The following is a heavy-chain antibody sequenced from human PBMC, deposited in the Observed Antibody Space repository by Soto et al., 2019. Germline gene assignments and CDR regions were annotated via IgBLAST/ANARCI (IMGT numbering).Heavy chain of an antibody. J-gene: IGHJ4*02. CDR3: ARASTTVTTLDY. V-gene: IGHV4-30-2*01. CDR1: GGSISSGGYY. D-gene: IGHD4-17*01. CDR2: IYHSGST. Sequence: PSETLSLTCTVSGGSISSGGYYWSWIRQHPGKCLDWIGYIYHSGSTYYNPSLKSRVTISVDRSKNQFSLKLSSVTAADTAVYYCARASTTVTTLDYWGQGTLVTVSS.